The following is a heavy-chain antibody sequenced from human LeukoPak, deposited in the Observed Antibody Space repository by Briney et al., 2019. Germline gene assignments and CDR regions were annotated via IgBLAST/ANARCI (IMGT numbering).Heavy chain of an antibody. CDR1: GGSISSGGYY. CDR2: IYYSGST. CDR3: ARDGEMAANWFDP. Sequence: SETLSLTCTVSGGSISSGGYYWSWIRQHPGKGLEWIWYIYYSGSTYYNPSLKSRVTISVDTSKNQFSLKLSSVTAADTAVYYCARDGEMAANWFDPWGQGTLVTVSS. V-gene: IGHV4-31*03. D-gene: IGHD5-24*01. J-gene: IGHJ5*02.